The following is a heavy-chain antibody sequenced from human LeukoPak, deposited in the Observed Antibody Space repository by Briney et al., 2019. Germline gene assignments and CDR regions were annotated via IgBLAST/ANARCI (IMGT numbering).Heavy chain of an antibody. CDR3: AKDRATMIVMIRAAPRGELDY. J-gene: IGHJ4*02. V-gene: IGHV3-30*02. Sequence: QPGGSLRLSCAASGFTFSSYGMHWVRRTPGKGLEWVAFIRYDGSNKYYADSVKGRFTISRDNSKNTLYLQMNSLRAEDTAVYYCAKDRATMIVMIRAAPRGELDYWGQGSLVTVSS. CDR1: GFTFSSYG. CDR2: IRYDGSNK. D-gene: IGHD3-22*01.